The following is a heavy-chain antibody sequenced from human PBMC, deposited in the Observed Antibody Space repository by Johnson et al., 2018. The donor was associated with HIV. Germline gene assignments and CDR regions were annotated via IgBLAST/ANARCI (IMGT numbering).Heavy chain of an antibody. CDR1: GFTVSSNY. CDR3: AKEGSSSPWAFDI. J-gene: IGHJ3*02. D-gene: IGHD2-15*01. Sequence: QVQLVESGGGLVRPGGSLRVSCAASGFTVSSNYMSWVRQAPGKGLEWVAVISYDGSNKYYADSVKGLFTISRENSKNTLYLQMNNLRPEDTALYYCAKEGSSSPWAFDIWGQGTMVTVSS. V-gene: IGHV3-30*18. CDR2: ISYDGSNK.